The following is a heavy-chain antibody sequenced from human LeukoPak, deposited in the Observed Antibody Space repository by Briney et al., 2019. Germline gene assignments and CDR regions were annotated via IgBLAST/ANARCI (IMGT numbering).Heavy chain of an antibody. CDR2: IRSKAYGGTT. CDR1: GFTFGDYA. J-gene: IGHJ6*03. Sequence: GGSLRLSCTASGFTFGDYAMSWFRQAPGKGLEWVGFIRSKAYGGTTEYAASVKGRFTISRDDSKSIAYLQMNSLKTEDTAVYYCTRVGGGDFILLYYMDVWGKGTTVTVSS. CDR3: TRVGGGDFILLYYMDV. V-gene: IGHV3-49*03. D-gene: IGHD2-21*02.